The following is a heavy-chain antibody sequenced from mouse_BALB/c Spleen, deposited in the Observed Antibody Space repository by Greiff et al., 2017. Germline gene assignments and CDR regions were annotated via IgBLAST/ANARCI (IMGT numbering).Heavy chain of an antibody. Sequence: DVKLVESGGGLVKPGGSLKLSCAASGFTFSSYAMSWVRQTPEKRLEWVASISSGGSTYYPDSVKGRFTISRDNARNILYLQMSSLRSEDTAMYYCARERYGNYEAWFAYWGQGTLVTVSA. J-gene: IGHJ3*01. CDR3: ARERYGNYEAWFAY. V-gene: IGHV5-6-5*01. CDR1: GFTFSSYA. D-gene: IGHD2-10*02. CDR2: ISSGGST.